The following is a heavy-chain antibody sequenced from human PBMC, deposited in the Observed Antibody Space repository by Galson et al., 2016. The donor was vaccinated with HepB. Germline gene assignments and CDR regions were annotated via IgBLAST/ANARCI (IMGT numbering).Heavy chain of an antibody. Sequence: SLRLSCATSGFTFTRYNMNWVRQAPGKGLEWVSSISSGSSYIYYADSVKGRFTISSDNVKKSLYLQMNSLRPEDTAVYYCARVSEQQLLDAFDIWGQGTMVTVSS. CDR3: ARVSEQQLLDAFDI. V-gene: IGHV3-21*01. CDR1: GFTFTRYN. CDR2: ISSGSSYI. D-gene: IGHD6-13*01. J-gene: IGHJ3*02.